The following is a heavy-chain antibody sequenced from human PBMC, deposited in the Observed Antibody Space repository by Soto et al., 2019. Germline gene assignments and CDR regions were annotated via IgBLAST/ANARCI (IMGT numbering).Heavy chain of an antibody. Sequence: PSETLSLTCTVSGGSISSGDYYWSWIRQPPGKGLEWIGYIYYSGSIYYNPSLKSRVTISVDTSQIQFSLKLSSVNAADTAVYFCATDDWKNQNKPQATDVWGQGTLVSVSS. CDR3: ATDDWKNQNKPQATDV. J-gene: IGHJ4*02. CDR2: IYYSGSI. V-gene: IGHV4-30-4*01. CDR1: GGSISSGDYY. D-gene: IGHD1-1*01.